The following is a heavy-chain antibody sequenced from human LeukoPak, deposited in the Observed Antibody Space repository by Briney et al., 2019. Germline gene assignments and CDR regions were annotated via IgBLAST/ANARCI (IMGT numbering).Heavy chain of an antibody. CDR2: ISRSSSYI. J-gene: IGHJ4*02. V-gene: IGHV3-21*01. D-gene: IGHD6-13*01. CDR3: ARDFMIAAVFDY. CDR1: GFTFSSYS. Sequence: GGSLRLSCAASGFTFSSYSMNWVRQAPGKGLELVSSISRSSSYIYYADSVKGRFTISRDNAKNSLYLQMNSLRAEDTAVYYCARDFMIAAVFDYWGQGTLVTVSS.